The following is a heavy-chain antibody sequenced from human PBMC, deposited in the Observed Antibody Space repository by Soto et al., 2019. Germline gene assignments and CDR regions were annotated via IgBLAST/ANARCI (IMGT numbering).Heavy chain of an antibody. CDR1: GGSFSGYY. Sequence: SETLSFTCAVYGGSFSGYYWSWIRQPPGKGLEWIGEINHSGSTNYNPSLKSRVTISVDTSKNQFSLKLSSVTAADTAVYYCARKAGPRVYYGSGSYRTTPNYYYYYMDVWGKGTTVTVSS. D-gene: IGHD3-10*01. CDR2: INHSGST. CDR3: ARKAGPRVYYGSGSYRTTPNYYYYYMDV. V-gene: IGHV4-34*01. J-gene: IGHJ6*03.